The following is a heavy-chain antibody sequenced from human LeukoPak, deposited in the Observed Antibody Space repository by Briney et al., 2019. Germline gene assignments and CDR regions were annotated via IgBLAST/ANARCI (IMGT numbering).Heavy chain of an antibody. D-gene: IGHD4-17*01. CDR3: AKSGWHPDNGDYGYDY. CDR1: GLTFSSYA. V-gene: IGHV3-23*01. Sequence: GGSLRLSCAASGLTFSSYAMSWVRQAPGKGLEWVSAISGGGGSTYCAADAQGRFTIPRDNSKNTLYLQKNSLRAENTAVYYCAKSGWHPDNGDYGYDYWGQGTLVTVSS. J-gene: IGHJ4*02. CDR2: ISGGGGST.